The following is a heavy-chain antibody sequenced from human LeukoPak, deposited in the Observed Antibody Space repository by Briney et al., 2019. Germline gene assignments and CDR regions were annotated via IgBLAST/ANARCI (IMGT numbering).Heavy chain of an antibody. CDR2: ISGMGHDI. CDR1: GFTFSSYG. CDR3: STGPRSLPY. Sequence: GGSLRLSCAVSGFTFSSYGMHWVRQTPGMGLESLAYISGMGHDIYYADSVKGRFTISRDNAKNSLYLQMDSLRPEDTALYYCSTGPRSLPYWGPGTLVTVSS. V-gene: IGHV3-21*05. J-gene: IGHJ4*01. D-gene: IGHD4-23*01.